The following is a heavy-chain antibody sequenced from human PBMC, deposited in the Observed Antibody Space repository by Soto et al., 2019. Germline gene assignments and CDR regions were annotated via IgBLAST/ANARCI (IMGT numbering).Heavy chain of an antibody. CDR1: GFTFSSYA. CDR3: AKLKGYCSSTSCYRQYYFDY. J-gene: IGHJ4*02. V-gene: IGHV3-23*01. D-gene: IGHD2-2*01. CDR2: ISGSGGST. Sequence: XGSLTLSCAASGFTFSSYAMSWVRQAPGKGLEWVSAISGSGGSTYYADSVKGRFTISRDNSKNTLYLQMNSLRAEDTAVYYCAKLKGYCSSTSCYRQYYFDYWGQGTLVTVSS.